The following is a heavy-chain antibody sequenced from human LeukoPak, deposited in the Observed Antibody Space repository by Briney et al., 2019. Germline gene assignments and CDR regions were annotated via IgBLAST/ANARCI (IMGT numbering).Heavy chain of an antibody. CDR2: TSSSDAGT. CDR3: AKKDRYSSGRAEYFQH. CDR1: GFTLSSYA. J-gene: IGHJ1*01. Sequence: GGSLRLSCAASGFTLSSYAMSWVRQAPGKGLEWVSATSSSDAGTYYAESVRGRFTISRDNSKNTLFLQMNSLRAEDAAVYYCAKKDRYSSGRAEYFQHWGQGTLVTVSS. D-gene: IGHD6-19*01. V-gene: IGHV3-23*01.